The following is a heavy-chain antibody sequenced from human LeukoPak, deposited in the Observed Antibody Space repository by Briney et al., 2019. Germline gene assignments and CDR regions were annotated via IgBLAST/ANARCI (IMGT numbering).Heavy chain of an antibody. V-gene: IGHV5-51*01. CDR2: IYPGDSDT. CDR1: RYSFTSYW. J-gene: IGHJ3*02. CDR3: ARRARITIFGVSNDAFDI. D-gene: IGHD3-3*01. Sequence: GESLKISCKGSRYSFTSYWIGWVRQMPGKGLEWMGIIYPGDSDTRYSPSFQGQVTISADKSISTAYLQWSSLKASDTAMYYCARRARITIFGVSNDAFDIWGQGTMVTVSS.